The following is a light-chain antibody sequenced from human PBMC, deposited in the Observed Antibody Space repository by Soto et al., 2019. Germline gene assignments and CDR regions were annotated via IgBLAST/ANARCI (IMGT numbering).Light chain of an antibody. CDR1: QSISSY. Sequence: DIQMTQSPSSLSASVGDRVTITCRASQSISSYLNWYQQKPGKAPKLLIYAASSLQSGVPSRFSGSGSGTDFTLTISRLEPEDFSMYYCQHYGKFPLTFGPGTRLDIK. CDR2: AAS. J-gene: IGKJ3*01. CDR3: QHYGKFPLT. V-gene: IGKV1-39*01.